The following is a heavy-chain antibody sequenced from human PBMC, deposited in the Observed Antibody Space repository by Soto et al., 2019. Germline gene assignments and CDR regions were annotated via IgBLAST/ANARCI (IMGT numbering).Heavy chain of an antibody. Sequence: SGGALRLSCAASGFTFSNHWMSWVRQTPWKGLEWVANIRQDGNEKYYVDSVKGRFTISRDNAENSLYLQMNSLRADDTAVYYCVRGYCSSSSCYRFGGFAISGRGTIDT. D-gene: IGHD2-2*01. CDR1: GFTFSNHW. CDR3: VRGYCSSSSCYRFGGFAI. V-gene: IGHV3-7*01. J-gene: IGHJ3*02. CDR2: IRQDGNEK.